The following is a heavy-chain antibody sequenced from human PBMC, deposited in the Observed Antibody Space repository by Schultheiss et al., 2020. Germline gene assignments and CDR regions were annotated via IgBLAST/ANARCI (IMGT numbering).Heavy chain of an antibody. V-gene: IGHV3-7*03. D-gene: IGHD5-18*01. CDR1: GFTFSSYW. CDR2: IKQDGSEK. J-gene: IGHJ4*02. CDR3: ARDRFRYGLSSIDH. Sequence: GGSLRLSCAASGFTFSSYWMSWVRQAPGKGLEWVANIKQDGSEKYYVDSVKGRFTISRDNAKNSLYLQMNSLRAEDTAVYYCARDRFRYGLSSIDHWGQGTLVTVSS.